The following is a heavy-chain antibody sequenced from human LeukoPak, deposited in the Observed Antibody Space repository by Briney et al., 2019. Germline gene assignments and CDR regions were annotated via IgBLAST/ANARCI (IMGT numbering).Heavy chain of an antibody. CDR3: ARGVAVVPATHYYFDY. CDR2: IYYSGST. CDR1: GGYISSSGYY. D-gene: IGHD2-2*01. V-gene: IGHV4-39*01. J-gene: IGHJ4*02. Sequence: SETLSLTCTVSGGYISSSGYYWRWIRQPPGKGLEWFGRIYYSGSTYYHPSLKSRVTIPVHTYKNQFSVTLSPVTAADTAVYYCARGVAVVPATHYYFDYWGQGSLVTVSS.